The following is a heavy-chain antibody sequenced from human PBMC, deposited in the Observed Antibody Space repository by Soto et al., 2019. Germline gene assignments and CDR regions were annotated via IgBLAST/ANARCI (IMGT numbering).Heavy chain of an antibody. CDR3: ARREGYCNGTTCQMRAFDF. D-gene: IGHD2-15*01. CDR1: GFSLSTPAVG. CDR2: IYWDDDK. J-gene: IGHJ3*01. Sequence: QITLKESGPPLVKPTETLTLTCTFSGFSLSTPAVGVGWIRQPPAKALEWLALIYWDDDKAYSPSLKSRLTITKDNSKNQVVLEMTHLGPVDTATYYCARREGYCNGTTCQMRAFDFWGQGTLVIVSS. V-gene: IGHV2-5*02.